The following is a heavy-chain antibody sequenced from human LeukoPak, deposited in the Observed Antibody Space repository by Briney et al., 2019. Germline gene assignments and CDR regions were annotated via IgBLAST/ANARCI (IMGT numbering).Heavy chain of an antibody. CDR3: ASDYDFWSGKNPKIDY. J-gene: IGHJ4*02. CDR2: IYYSGST. D-gene: IGHD3-3*01. CDR1: GGSISSSSYY. Sequence: SETLSLTCTASGGSISSSSYYWGWIRQPPGKGLEWIGSIYYSGSTYYNPSLKSRVTISVDTSKNQFSLKLSSVTAADTAVYYCASDYDFWSGKNPKIDYWGQGTLVTVSS. V-gene: IGHV4-39*07.